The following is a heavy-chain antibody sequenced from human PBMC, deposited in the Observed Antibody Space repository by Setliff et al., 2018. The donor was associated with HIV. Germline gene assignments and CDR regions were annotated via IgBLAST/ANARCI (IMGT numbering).Heavy chain of an antibody. CDR3: AKEDVKVVAWRFYFYYIDV. J-gene: IGHJ6*03. CDR1: GFTFDDHA. Sequence: GGSLRLSCAASGFTFDDHAMHWVRQAPGKGLEWVSGISWNSYTIVYADSVKGRFTISRGNAKNSMYLEMNSLKVEDTAVYYCAKEDVKVVAWRFYFYYIDVWGKGTTVTVSS. CDR2: ISWNSYTI. D-gene: IGHD2-21*01. V-gene: IGHV3-9*01.